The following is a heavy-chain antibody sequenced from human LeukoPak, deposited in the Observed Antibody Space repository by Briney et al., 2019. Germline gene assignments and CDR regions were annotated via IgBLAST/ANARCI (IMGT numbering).Heavy chain of an antibody. J-gene: IGHJ6*03. CDR2: IYYSGST. Sequence: SETLSLTCTVSCGSISSSSYYWGWIRQPPGKGLEWIGSIYYSGSTYYNPSLKSRVTISVDTSKNQFSLKLSSVTAADTAVYYCARQHKSYYMDVWGKGTTVTVSS. CDR3: ARQHKSYYMDV. V-gene: IGHV4-39*01. CDR1: CGSISSSSYY.